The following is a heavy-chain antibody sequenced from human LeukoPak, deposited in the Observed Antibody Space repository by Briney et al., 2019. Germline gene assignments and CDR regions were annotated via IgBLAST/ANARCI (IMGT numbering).Heavy chain of an antibody. Sequence: GGSLRLSCAASGFTFTTYALNWVRQTPGKGLEWVSTISGSGGTTYYADSVKGRFTISRDISKNTLYLQMNSLRAEDTAVYYCARRVTAAGFDYWSQGTLVTVSS. CDR2: ISGSGGTT. CDR1: GFTFTTYA. CDR3: ARRVTAAGFDY. J-gene: IGHJ4*02. V-gene: IGHV3-23*01. D-gene: IGHD6-13*01.